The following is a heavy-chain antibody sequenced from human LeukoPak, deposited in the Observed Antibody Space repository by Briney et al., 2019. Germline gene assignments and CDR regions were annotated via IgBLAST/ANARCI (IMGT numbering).Heavy chain of an antibody. CDR2: ITTSDGNT. CDR3: AKDGGLWVSAHWGDS. J-gene: IGHJ4*02. Sequence: GGSLRLSCAASGFIFTSYWMSWVRQAPGKGLEWVSTITTSDGNTYYADSVKGRFTVSRDNSKNTLFLQMNSLRAEDTAVYYCAKDGGLWVSAHWGDSWGRGTLVTVSS. CDR1: GFIFTSYW. V-gene: IGHV3-23*01. D-gene: IGHD7-27*01.